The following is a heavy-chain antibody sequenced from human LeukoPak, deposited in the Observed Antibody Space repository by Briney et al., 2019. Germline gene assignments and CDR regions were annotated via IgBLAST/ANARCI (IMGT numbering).Heavy chain of an antibody. D-gene: IGHD5-18*01. J-gene: IGHJ4*02. CDR3: ARDPSRGYSYGLFDY. CDR2: IKQDGSEK. Sequence: GGSLRLSCAASGFTFSSYWMSWVRQAPGKGLEWVANIKQDGSEKYYVDSVKGRFTISRDNAKNSLYLQMNSLRAEDTAVYYCARDPSRGYSYGLFDYWGQGTLVTVSS. V-gene: IGHV3-7*03. CDR1: GFTFSSYW.